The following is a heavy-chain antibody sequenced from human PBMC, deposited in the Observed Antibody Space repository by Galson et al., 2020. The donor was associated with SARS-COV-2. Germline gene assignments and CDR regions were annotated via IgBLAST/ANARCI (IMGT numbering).Heavy chain of an antibody. CDR3: AKREAGVIRYYYYYMDV. V-gene: IGHV3-23*01. CDR2: ISGSGGST. CDR1: GFTFSSYA. J-gene: IGHJ6*03. D-gene: IGHD3-16*02. Sequence: GESLKISCAASGFTFSSYAMSWVRQAPGKGLEWVSAISGSGGSTYYADSVKGRFTISRDNSKNTLYLQMNSLRAEDTAVYYCAKREAGVIRYYYYYMDVWGKGTTVTVSS.